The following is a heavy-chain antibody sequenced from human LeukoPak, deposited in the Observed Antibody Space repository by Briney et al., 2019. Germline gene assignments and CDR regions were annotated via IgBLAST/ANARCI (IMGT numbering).Heavy chain of an antibody. J-gene: IGHJ4*02. CDR2: ISRGSSDI. V-gene: IGHV3-43*01. Sequence: PGGSLRLSRAASGFAFRDYTMHWVRQAPGKGLEWVSLISRGSSDIYYADSIKGRFTISRDNSKNSLYLQMSSLRTEDTALYYCAKDRGGYSGFDCWGQGALVTVSS. CDR3: AKDRGGYSGFDC. D-gene: IGHD5-12*01. CDR1: GFAFRDYT.